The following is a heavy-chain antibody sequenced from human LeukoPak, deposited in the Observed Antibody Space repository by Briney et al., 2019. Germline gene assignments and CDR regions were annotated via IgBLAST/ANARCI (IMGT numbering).Heavy chain of an antibody. CDR3: ARGYCSGGSCYTNWFDL. CDR1: GGSFSGYY. CDR2: INHSGST. D-gene: IGHD2-15*01. Sequence: SETLSLTCAVYGGSFSGYYWSWIRQPPGNGLEWIGEINHSGSTNYNPSLKSRVTISVDTSKNQFSLKLSSVTAADTAVYYCARGYCSGGSCYTNWFDLWGQGTLVTVSS. J-gene: IGHJ5*02. V-gene: IGHV4-34*01.